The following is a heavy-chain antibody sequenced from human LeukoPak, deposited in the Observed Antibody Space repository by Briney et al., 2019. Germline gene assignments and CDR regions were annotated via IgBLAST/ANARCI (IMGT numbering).Heavy chain of an antibody. V-gene: IGHV4-39*07. Sequence: SETLSLTCTVSGGSISSSSYYWGWIRQPPGKGLEWIGSIYYSGSTYYNPSLKSRVTISVDTSKNQFSLKLSSVTAADTAVYYCARDDRGGPYGSGSKTRDDAFDIWGQGTMVTVSS. D-gene: IGHD3-10*01. CDR3: ARDDRGGPYGSGSKTRDDAFDI. CDR1: GGSISSSSYY. CDR2: IYYSGST. J-gene: IGHJ3*02.